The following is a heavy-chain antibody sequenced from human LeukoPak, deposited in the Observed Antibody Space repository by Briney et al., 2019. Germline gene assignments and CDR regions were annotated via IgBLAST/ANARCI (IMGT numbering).Heavy chain of an antibody. CDR3: ARDGESGWFDP. D-gene: IGHD7-27*01. Sequence: ASVKVSCKASGYTFTSYYMHWVRQAPGQGLEWMGIINPSGGSTNYAQKFQGRVTITADKSTSTAYMELSSLRSEDTAVYYCARDGESGWFDPWGQGTLVTVSS. V-gene: IGHV1-46*01. J-gene: IGHJ5*02. CDR1: GYTFTSYY. CDR2: INPSGGST.